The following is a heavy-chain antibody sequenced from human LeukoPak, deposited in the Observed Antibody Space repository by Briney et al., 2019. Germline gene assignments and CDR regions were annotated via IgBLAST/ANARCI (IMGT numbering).Heavy chain of an antibody. D-gene: IGHD4-17*01. J-gene: IGHJ4*02. V-gene: IGHV3-30*18. CDR3: AKDLYGERDNY. CDR2: ISYDGSNK. CDR1: GFTFSSYG. Sequence: GGSLRLSCAASGFTFSSYGVHWVRQAPGKGLEWVAVISYDGSNKYYADSVKGRFTISRDNSKNTLYLQMNSLRADDTAVYYCAKDLYGERDNYWGQGTLVTVSS.